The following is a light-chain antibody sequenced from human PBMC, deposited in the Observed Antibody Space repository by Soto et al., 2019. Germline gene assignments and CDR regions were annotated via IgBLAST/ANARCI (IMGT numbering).Light chain of an antibody. J-gene: IGKJ4*01. V-gene: IGKV3-15*01. Sequence: RASQSVRSHLAWYQQKPGQAPSLLIFGASIRATGVPATFSGSGSGTEFTLSISSLQSEHLGVYYCQQDSSWPLTFGGGTKVDI. CDR1: QSVRSH. CDR2: GAS. CDR3: QQDSSWPLT.